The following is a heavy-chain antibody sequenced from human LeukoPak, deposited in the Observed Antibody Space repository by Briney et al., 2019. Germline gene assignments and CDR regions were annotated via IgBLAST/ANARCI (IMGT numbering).Heavy chain of an antibody. CDR2: IKQDGSEK. V-gene: IGHV3-7*01. CDR1: GFTFRSYW. D-gene: IGHD3-9*01. Sequence: GGSLRLSCAASGFTFRSYWMSWVRQAPGKGLEWVANIKQDGSEKYYVDSVKGRLTISRDNAKNSLYLQMNSLRAEDTTVYYCAKYYAILTGYWGFDYWGQGTLVTVSS. CDR3: AKYYAILTGYWGFDY. J-gene: IGHJ4*02.